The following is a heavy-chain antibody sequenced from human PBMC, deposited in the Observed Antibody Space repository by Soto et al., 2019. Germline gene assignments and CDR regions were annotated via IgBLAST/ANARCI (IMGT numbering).Heavy chain of an antibody. CDR2: IKSKTDGGTT. J-gene: IGHJ4*02. CDR3: TTEAYCGGDCFGY. V-gene: IGHV3-15*07. Sequence: EVQLVESGGGLVKPGGSLRLSCAASGFTFSNAWMNWVRQAPGKGLGWVGRIKSKTDGGTTDYAAPVKGRFTISRDDSKNTLYLQMNSLKTEDTAVYYCTTEAYCGGDCFGYWGQGTLVTVSS. D-gene: IGHD2-21*01. CDR1: GFTFSNAW.